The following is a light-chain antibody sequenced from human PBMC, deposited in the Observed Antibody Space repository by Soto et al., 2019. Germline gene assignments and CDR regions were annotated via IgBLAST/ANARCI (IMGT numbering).Light chain of an antibody. V-gene: IGKV3D-20*02. CDR2: GAS. Sequence: EIVLTQSPGTLSLSPGERATLSCRASQSVSSSYLAWYQQKPGQAPRRLIYGASSRATGIPDRFSGSGSGTDFTLTISSLEPEDFVVYYCQQRSSWPLITFGQGTRLEIK. CDR3: QQRSSWPLIT. J-gene: IGKJ5*01. CDR1: QSVSSSY.